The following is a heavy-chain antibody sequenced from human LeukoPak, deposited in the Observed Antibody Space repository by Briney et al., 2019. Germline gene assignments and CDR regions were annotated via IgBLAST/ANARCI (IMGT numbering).Heavy chain of an antibody. CDR2: INPNSGGT. CDR1: GYTFSGYY. Sequence: ASVKVSCKASGYTFSGYYMHWVRQAPRQGLAWMGWINPNSGGTNYAQKFQGRVTMTRDTSISTAYMELSRLRSDDTAVYYCARGYPLSTTAAGTYFQHWGQGTLVTVSS. J-gene: IGHJ1*01. D-gene: IGHD6-13*01. CDR3: ARGYPLSTTAAGTYFQH. V-gene: IGHV1-2*02.